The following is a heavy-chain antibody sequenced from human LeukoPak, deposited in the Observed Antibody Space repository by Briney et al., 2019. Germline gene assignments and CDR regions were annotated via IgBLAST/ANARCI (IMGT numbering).Heavy chain of an antibody. V-gene: IGHV1-2*02. CDR3: ARGRIASGASNPNDY. J-gene: IGHJ4*02. D-gene: IGHD1-14*01. CDR1: GYTFTGYY. Sequence: ASVKVSCKASGYTFTGYYMHWVRQAPGQGLEWMGWINPNSGGTNYAQKFQGRVTMTRDTSITTAYMELSRLRSEDTAVYYCARGRIASGASNPNDYWGQGTLVTVSS. CDR2: INPNSGGT.